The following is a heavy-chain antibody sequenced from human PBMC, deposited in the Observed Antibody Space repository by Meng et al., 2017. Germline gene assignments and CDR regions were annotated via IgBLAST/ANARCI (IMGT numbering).Heavy chain of an antibody. CDR2: SSTRGGST. Sequence: GESLKISCAASGFTFSSFAMSWVRQAPGKGLEWVSASSTRGGSTHYADSVKGRFTISRDNSRTTLYLQMNSLRVEDTALYYCAFRSSAVKSVDNRGHGTLGIVS. D-gene: IGHD2-15*01. V-gene: IGHV3-23*01. J-gene: IGHJ4*01. CDR3: AFRSSAVKSVDN. CDR1: GFTFSSFA.